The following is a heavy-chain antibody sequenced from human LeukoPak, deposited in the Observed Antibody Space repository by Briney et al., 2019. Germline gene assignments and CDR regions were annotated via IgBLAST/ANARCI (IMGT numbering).Heavy chain of an antibody. CDR3: ARHTSLLWFGELSYFDY. J-gene: IGHJ4*02. CDR2: INPNSGGT. V-gene: IGHV1-2*07. D-gene: IGHD3-10*01. Sequence: ASVKVSCKASGYTFTGYYMHWVRQAPGQGLEWMGWINPNSGGTNYAHKFQDRVTMTRDTSISTAYMELSRLRSDDTAVYYCARHTSLLWFGELSYFDYWGQGTLVTVSS. CDR1: GYTFTGYY.